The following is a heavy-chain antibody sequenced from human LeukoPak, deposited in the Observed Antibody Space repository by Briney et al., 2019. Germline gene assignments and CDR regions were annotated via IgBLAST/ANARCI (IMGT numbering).Heavy chain of an antibody. Sequence: GGSLRLSCAASGFTFSSYGMHWVRQAPGKGLEWVAFIRYDGSNKYYADSVKGRFTISRDNSKNTVYLQMNSLRGEDTAMYYCAKDKWDFWSGSYTGIFGYWGQGTLVTVSS. CDR1: GFTFSSYG. CDR3: AKDKWDFWSGSYTGIFGY. CDR2: IRYDGSNK. J-gene: IGHJ4*02. D-gene: IGHD3-3*01. V-gene: IGHV3-30*02.